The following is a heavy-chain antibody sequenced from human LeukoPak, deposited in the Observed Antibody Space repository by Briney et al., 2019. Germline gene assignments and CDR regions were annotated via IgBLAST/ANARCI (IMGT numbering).Heavy chain of an antibody. Sequence: ASETLSLTCTVSGGPISSYQWSWIRQPPGKGLEWIGNIYYSGSANYNPSLQSRVIISVDTSKNQFSLKLSPVTAADTAVYYCARVGVDDSGNIIKYFFDYWGQGTLVTVSS. V-gene: IGHV4-59*01. CDR3: ARVGVDDSGNIIKYFFDY. CDR2: IYYSGSA. J-gene: IGHJ4*02. D-gene: IGHD4-23*01. CDR1: GGPISSYQ.